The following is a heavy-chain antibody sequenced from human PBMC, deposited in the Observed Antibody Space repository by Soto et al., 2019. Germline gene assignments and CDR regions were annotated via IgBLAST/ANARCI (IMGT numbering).Heavy chain of an antibody. J-gene: IGHJ4*02. D-gene: IGHD2-2*01. Sequence: QVQLVESGGGVVQPGRSLRLSCAASGFTFSSYAMHWVRQAPGKGLEWVAVISYDGSNKYYADSVKGRFTISRDNSKNALYLQINSLRAEDTAVYYGARRAQQFEVHHYYFDYWGQGTLVTVSS. CDR2: ISYDGSNK. CDR1: GFTFSSYA. CDR3: ARRAQQFEVHHYYFDY. V-gene: IGHV3-30-3*01.